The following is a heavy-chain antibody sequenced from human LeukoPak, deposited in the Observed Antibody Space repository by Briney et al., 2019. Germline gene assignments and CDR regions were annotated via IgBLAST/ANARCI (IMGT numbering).Heavy chain of an antibody. CDR1: GYTLIDVS. CDR3: ATAEYSYGLFDY. J-gene: IGHJ4*02. V-gene: IGHV1-24*01. CDR2: FDPEDGET. Sequence: GASVKVSCKVSGYTLIDVSMHWVRQAPGKGLEWMGGFDPEDGETIYAQKFQGRVTMTEDTSTDTAYMELSSLRSEDTAVYYCATAEYSYGLFDYWGQGTLVTLSS. D-gene: IGHD5-18*01.